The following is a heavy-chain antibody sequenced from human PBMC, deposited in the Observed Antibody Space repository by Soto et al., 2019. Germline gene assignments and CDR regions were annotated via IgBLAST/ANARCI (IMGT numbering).Heavy chain of an antibody. CDR3: ARYGCSGGSCYSVDY. J-gene: IGHJ4*02. V-gene: IGHV1-69*02. Sequence: QVQLVQSGAEVKKPGSSVKVSCKASGGTFSSYTISWVRQAPGQGLEWMGRIILILGIANYAQKFQGRVTITADKSTSTAYMELSSLRSEDTAVYYCARYGCSGGSCYSVDYWGQGTLVTVSS. CDR2: IILILGIA. CDR1: GGTFSSYT. D-gene: IGHD2-15*01.